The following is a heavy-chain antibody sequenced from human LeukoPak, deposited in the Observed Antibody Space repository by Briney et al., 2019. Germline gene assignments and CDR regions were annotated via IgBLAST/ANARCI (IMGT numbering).Heavy chain of an antibody. Sequence: GGSLRLSCPAYGFTLSSYWMGSVRQAPGKGLECVANIKQDGSEKYSVDSVKGRFAISRDNAKNSLYLQINSLRAEDTAVYYCARDGGAVDTVYGMDVWGKGTTVTVSS. V-gene: IGHV3-7*03. CDR2: IKQDGSEK. CDR3: ARDGGAVDTVYGMDV. D-gene: IGHD3-16*01. J-gene: IGHJ6*04. CDR1: GFTLSSYW.